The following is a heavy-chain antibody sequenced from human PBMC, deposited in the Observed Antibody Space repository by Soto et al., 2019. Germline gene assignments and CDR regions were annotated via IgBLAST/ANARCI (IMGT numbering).Heavy chain of an antibody. CDR1: GFTVSSHA. J-gene: IGHJ6*02. CDR3: TNSRRGILMVYGFGGMDV. D-gene: IGHD2-8*01. CDR2: ISGSDADT. Sequence: GGSLRLSCAASGFTVSSHAMSWVRQAPGKGLEWVSTISGSDADTYYADSVKGRFTISRDSSSSTLYLQMNNLRGEDTAVYFGTNSRRGILMVYGFGGMDVWGQGTTVTV. V-gene: IGHV3-23*01.